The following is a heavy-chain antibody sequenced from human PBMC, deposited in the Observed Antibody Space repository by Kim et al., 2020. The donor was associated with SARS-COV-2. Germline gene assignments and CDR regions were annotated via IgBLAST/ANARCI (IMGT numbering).Heavy chain of an antibody. CDR2: IDRDSAT. CDR1: GFNFDTFS. Sequence: GGSLRLSCAASGFNFDTFSMHWVRQRPGKGLEWIALIDRDSATYADSVRGRFTVSRDNSKNSLYLQMDSLRSDDTALYYCAKDKRGSWTIDYWGQGTLVTVSS. V-gene: IGHV3-43*01. D-gene: IGHD3-10*01. J-gene: IGHJ4*02. CDR3: AKDKRGSWTIDY.